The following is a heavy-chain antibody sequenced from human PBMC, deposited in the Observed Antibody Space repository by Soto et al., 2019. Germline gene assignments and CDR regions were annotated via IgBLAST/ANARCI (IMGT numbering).Heavy chain of an antibody. D-gene: IGHD6-13*01. CDR2: IYYSGST. Sequence: QLQLQESGPGLVKPSETLSLTCTVSDGSISSSLYYWGWIRQPPGKGLEWIGGIYYSGSTYYNPSLKSRVTISVDTSKNQFSLRLSSVTAADTAVYYCARPYSSSWNFDYWGQGTLVTVSS. CDR1: DGSISSSLYY. J-gene: IGHJ4*02. V-gene: IGHV4-39*01. CDR3: ARPYSSSWNFDY.